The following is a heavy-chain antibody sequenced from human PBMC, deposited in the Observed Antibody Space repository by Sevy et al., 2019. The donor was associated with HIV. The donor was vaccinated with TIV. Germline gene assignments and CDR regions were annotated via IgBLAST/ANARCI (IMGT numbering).Heavy chain of an antibody. CDR2: ISGSGSTI. Sequence: GGSLRLSCAASGFTFSDYYMSWIRQAPGKGLEWVSYISGSGSTIYYADPVKGRFTISRENAKNSLYLQMNSLRAEDTAVYYCARGGDLRDGYPKRLYMDVWGKGTTVTVSS. J-gene: IGHJ6*03. CDR3: ARGGDLRDGYPKRLYMDV. CDR1: GFTFSDYY. V-gene: IGHV3-11*04. D-gene: IGHD5-12*01.